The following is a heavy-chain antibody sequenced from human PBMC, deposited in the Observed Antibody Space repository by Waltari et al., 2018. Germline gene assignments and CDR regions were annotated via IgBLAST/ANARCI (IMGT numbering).Heavy chain of an antibody. V-gene: IGHV3-9*01. J-gene: IGHJ4*02. CDR2: MSWNSVSI. Sequence: EVQLVESGGGLVQPGRSLRLSCAASGFTIDDYAMHWVRQAPGTGLECVSGMSWNSVSIGYADSVKGRFTISRDNAKNSLYLQMNSLRAEDTALYYCAKDRGSRITIFEGYFDYWGQGTLVTVSS. CDR1: GFTIDDYA. D-gene: IGHD3-3*01. CDR3: AKDRGSRITIFEGYFDY.